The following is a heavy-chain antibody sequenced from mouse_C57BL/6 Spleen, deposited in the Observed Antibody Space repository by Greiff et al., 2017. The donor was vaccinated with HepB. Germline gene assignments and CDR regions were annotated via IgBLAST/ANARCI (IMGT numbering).Heavy chain of an antibody. D-gene: IGHD2-5*01. J-gene: IGHJ4*01. CDR2: IDPSDSYT. Sequence: QVQLQQPGAELVMPGASVKLSCKASGYTFTSYWMHWVKQRPGQGLEWIGEIDPSDSYTNYNQKVKGKSTLTVDKSSSKAYMQLSSLTSEDSAVYYCARSYYSNLYAMDYWGQGTSVTVSS. CDR1: GYTFTSYW. V-gene: IGHV1-69*01. CDR3: ARSYYSNLYAMDY.